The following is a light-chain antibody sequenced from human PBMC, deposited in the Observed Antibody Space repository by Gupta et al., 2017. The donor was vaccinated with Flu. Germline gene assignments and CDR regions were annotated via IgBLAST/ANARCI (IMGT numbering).Light chain of an antibody. Sequence: SYELTQPPSVSVSPGQTARITCSGDALPNQFAYWYQQKPGQAPILLIYKDNERPSGIPERFSGSSSGTTVTLTISGVQPEDDADYYCQSADSSGSYYVFGVGTTVTVL. CDR1: ALPNQF. V-gene: IGLV3-25*03. CDR2: KDN. CDR3: QSADSSGSYYV. J-gene: IGLJ1*01.